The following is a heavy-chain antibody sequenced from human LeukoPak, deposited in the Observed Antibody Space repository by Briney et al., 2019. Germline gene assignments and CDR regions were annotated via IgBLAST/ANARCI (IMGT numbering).Heavy chain of an antibody. CDR2: IYYSGST. CDR3: ARGERQWLVLSFDY. V-gene: IGHV4-59*08. Sequence: SETLSLTCTVSGGSISSYYWSWIRQPPGKGLEWIGYIYYSGSTYYNPSLKSRVTISVDTSKNQFSLKLSSVTAADTAVYYCARGERQWLVLSFDYWGQGTLVTVSS. J-gene: IGHJ4*02. D-gene: IGHD6-19*01. CDR1: GGSISSYY.